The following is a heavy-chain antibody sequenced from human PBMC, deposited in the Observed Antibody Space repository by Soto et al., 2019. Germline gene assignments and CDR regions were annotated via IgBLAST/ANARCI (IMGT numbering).Heavy chain of an antibody. D-gene: IGHD3-9*01. Sequence: VQLVESGGGVVQPGRSLRLSCAASGFTFSSYSMNWVRQAPGKGLEWVSYISSSSSTIYYADSVKGRFTISRDNAKNSLYLQMNSLRDEDTAVYYCASHYDILTGPTPSPLDYWGQGTLVTVSS. CDR2: ISSSSSTI. CDR1: GFTFSSYS. J-gene: IGHJ4*02. CDR3: ASHYDILTGPTPSPLDY. V-gene: IGHV3-48*02.